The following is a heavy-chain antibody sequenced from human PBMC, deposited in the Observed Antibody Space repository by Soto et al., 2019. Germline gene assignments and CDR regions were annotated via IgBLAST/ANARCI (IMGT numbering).Heavy chain of an antibody. CDR3: TTGFWSSSWYPLYYYMDV. D-gene: IGHD6-13*01. CDR2: IKSKTDGGTT. V-gene: IGHV3-15*01. Sequence: GGSLRLSCAASGFTFSNAWMSWVRQAPGKGLEWVGRIKSKTDGGTTDYAAPVKGRFTISRDDSKNTLYLQMNSLKTEDTAVYYCTTGFWSSSWYPLYYYMDVWGKGTTVTVSS. J-gene: IGHJ6*03. CDR1: GFTFSNAW.